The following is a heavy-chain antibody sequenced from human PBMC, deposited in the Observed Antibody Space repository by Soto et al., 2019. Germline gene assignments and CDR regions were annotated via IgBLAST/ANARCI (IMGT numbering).Heavy chain of an antibody. D-gene: IGHD2-2*02. Sequence: GASVKVSCKASGYTFTGYYMHWVRQAPGQGLEWMGWINPNSGGTNYAQKFQGRVTMTRDTSISTAYMELSRLRSDDTAVYYCARDSKTLVPAAIIHNWFDPWGQGTLVTVSS. CDR1: GYTFTGYY. J-gene: IGHJ5*02. CDR2: INPNSGGT. V-gene: IGHV1-2*02. CDR3: ARDSKTLVPAAIIHNWFDP.